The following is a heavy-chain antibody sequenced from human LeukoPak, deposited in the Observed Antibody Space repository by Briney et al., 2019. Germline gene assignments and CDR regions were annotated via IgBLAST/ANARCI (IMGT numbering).Heavy chain of an antibody. D-gene: IGHD5-12*01. CDR3: AREVDPGYFDY. Sequence: GGSLRLSCAASGFTFSSYEMNWVRQAPGKGLEWVSYISSSGSTIYYADSVKGRFTISRDNAKDSLYLQMNSLRAEDTAVYYCAREVDPGYFDYWGQGTLVTVSS. CDR2: ISSSGSTI. V-gene: IGHV3-48*03. CDR1: GFTFSSYE. J-gene: IGHJ4*02.